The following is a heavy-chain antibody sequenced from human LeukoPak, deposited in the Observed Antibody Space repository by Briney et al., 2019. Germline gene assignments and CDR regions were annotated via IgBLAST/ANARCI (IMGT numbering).Heavy chain of an antibody. V-gene: IGHV1-2*02. J-gene: IGHJ6*03. CDR2: IKPNSGDT. CDR1: GFTLTDY. CDR3: ARADSVPAGDYHYCYMDV. Sequence: ASVKVSCKASGFTLTDYIHWVRQDPRQGLQWMGWIKPNSGDTDYAQKFQGRVTMTRDTSISTVYMELSSLRSDDTAVYYCARADSVPAGDYHYCYMDVWGKGTTVTVSS. D-gene: IGHD2-2*01.